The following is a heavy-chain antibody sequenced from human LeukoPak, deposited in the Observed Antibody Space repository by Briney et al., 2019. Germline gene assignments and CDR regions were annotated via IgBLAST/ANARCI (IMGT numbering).Heavy chain of an antibody. CDR3: ARGKMTTVTTPGAFDI. CDR2: IYYSGST. CDR1: GGSISSSSYY. J-gene: IGHJ3*02. V-gene: IGHV4-39*07. D-gene: IGHD4-17*01. Sequence: SETLSLTCTVSGGSISSSSYYWAWIRQPPGKGLEWVGSIYYSGSTYYNPSLKSRVTISVDTSKNQFSLKLSSVTAADTAVYYCARGKMTTVTTPGAFDIWGQGTMVTVSS.